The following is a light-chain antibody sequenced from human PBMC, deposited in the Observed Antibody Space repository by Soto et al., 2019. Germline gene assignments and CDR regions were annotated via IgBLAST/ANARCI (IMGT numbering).Light chain of an antibody. CDR3: QQRYSTLLFT. Sequence: DIQMTQSPSSLSASVGDRVTITCRASQSISSYLNWYQQKPGKAPKLLIYAASSLQSGVPSRFSGSGSGTDFTLTISSLQPEYFATYYCQQRYSTLLFTFGPGTKVDIK. CDR1: QSISSY. V-gene: IGKV1-39*01. CDR2: AAS. J-gene: IGKJ3*01.